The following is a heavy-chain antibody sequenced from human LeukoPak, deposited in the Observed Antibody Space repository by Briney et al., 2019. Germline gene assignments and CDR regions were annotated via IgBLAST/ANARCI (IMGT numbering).Heavy chain of an antibody. Sequence: SETLSLTCTVSGGSISSGSYYWGWIRQPPGKGLEWIGSIYYSGSTWYNPSLKSRVTVSADTSKNQFSLKLTSVTAADTAVYYCARISGGHYYAIDYWGQGTLVTVSS. J-gene: IGHJ4*02. V-gene: IGHV4-39*01. CDR1: GGSISSGSYY. D-gene: IGHD3-22*01. CDR3: ARISGGHYYAIDY. CDR2: IYYSGST.